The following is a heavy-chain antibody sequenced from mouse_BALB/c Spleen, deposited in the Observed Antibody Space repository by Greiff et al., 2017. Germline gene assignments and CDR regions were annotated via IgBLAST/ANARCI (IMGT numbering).Heavy chain of an antibody. CDR3: ARRTGLLLFAY. Sequence: EVQLQQSGAELVKPGASVKLSCTASGFNIKDTYMHWVKQRPEQGLEWIGRIDPANGNTKYDPKFQGKATITADTSSNTAYLQLSSLTSEDTAVYYCARRTGLLLFAYWGQGTLVTVSA. CDR2: IDPANGNT. J-gene: IGHJ3*01. D-gene: IGHD2-3*01. CDR1: GFNIKDTY. V-gene: IGHV14-3*02.